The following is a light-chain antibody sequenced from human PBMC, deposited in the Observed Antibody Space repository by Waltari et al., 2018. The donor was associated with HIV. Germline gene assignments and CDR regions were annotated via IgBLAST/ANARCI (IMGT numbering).Light chain of an antibody. CDR2: RNN. Sequence: QSVLTQPPSASGTPGQRVTISCSGSSSNIGSNHVYWYQQLHGTAPKLLIYRNNQRPSGVPDRFSGSKSGTSASLAISGLRSEDEADYYCAAWDDSLSGHYVFGTGTKVTVL. V-gene: IGLV1-47*01. CDR3: AAWDDSLSGHYV. J-gene: IGLJ1*01. CDR1: SSNIGSNH.